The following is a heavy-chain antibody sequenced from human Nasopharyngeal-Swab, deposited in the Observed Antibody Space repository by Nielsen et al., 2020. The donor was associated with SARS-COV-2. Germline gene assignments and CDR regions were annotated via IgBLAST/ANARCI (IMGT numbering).Heavy chain of an antibody. J-gene: IGHJ6*02. CDR3: ARGYSGSYQTDYYYYYGMDV. Sequence: WIRQPPGKGLEWIGSIYYSGSTYYNPSLKSRVTISVDTSKNQFSLKLSSVTAEDTALYHCARGYSGSYQTDYYYYYGMDVWGQGTTVTVSS. V-gene: IGHV4-39*07. CDR2: IYYSGST. D-gene: IGHD1-26*01.